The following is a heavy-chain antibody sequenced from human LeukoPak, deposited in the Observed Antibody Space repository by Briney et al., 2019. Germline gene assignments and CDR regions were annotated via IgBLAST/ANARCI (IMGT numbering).Heavy chain of an antibody. CDR3: ARAQSGFWSGYCFDY. V-gene: IGHV3-30*03. D-gene: IGHD3-3*01. CDR2: ISYDGNYR. CDR1: GFTFSAYG. Sequence: GGSLRLSCAASGFTFSAYGIHWVRQAPGKGLEWVAVISYDGNYRNYADSVKGRFAVSRDNAKNSLYLQMNSLRAEDTAVYYCARAQSGFWSGYCFDYWGQGTLVTVSS. J-gene: IGHJ4*02.